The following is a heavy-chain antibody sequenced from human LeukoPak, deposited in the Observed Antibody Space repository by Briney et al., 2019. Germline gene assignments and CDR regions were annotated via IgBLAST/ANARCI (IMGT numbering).Heavy chain of an antibody. CDR2: ISWDGNKK. CDR1: GFTFRGYT. Sequence: GGSLRLSCGASGFTFRGYTMHWVRQAPGKGLQWVAVISWDGNKKFYADSVEGRFTVSRDNSKNTLSLQMNSLRLEDTALYYCAREGGNSTSWGYFDYWGQGTLVTVSS. J-gene: IGHJ4*02. CDR3: AREGGNSTSWGYFDY. V-gene: IGHV3-30*04. D-gene: IGHD6-13*01.